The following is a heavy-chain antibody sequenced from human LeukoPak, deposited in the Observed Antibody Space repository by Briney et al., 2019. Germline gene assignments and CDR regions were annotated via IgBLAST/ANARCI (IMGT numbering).Heavy chain of an antibody. CDR2: IRYDGSNK. CDR3: AKAPIAAAGSYYYYMDV. Sequence: PGGSLRLSCAASGFTFSSYGMHWVRQAPGKGLEWVAFIRYDGSNKYYADSVKGRFTISRDNSKNTLYLQMNSLRAEDTAVYYCAKAPIAAAGSYYYYMDVWGKGTTVTVSS. J-gene: IGHJ6*03. D-gene: IGHD6-13*01. CDR1: GFTFSSYG. V-gene: IGHV3-30*02.